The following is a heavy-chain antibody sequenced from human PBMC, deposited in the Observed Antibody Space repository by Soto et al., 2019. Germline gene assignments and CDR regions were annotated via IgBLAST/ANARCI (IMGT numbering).Heavy chain of an antibody. CDR2: ISGSGGST. V-gene: IGHV3-23*01. D-gene: IGHD3-3*01. J-gene: IGHJ4*02. Sequence: GGSLRLSCAASGFTFSSYAMSWVRQAPGKGLEWVSAISGSGGSTYYADSVKGRFTISRDNSKNTLYLQMNSLRAEDTAVYYCAKHPYYDFWSGYYSSPPYFDYWSQGTLVTVSS. CDR1: GFTFSSYA. CDR3: AKHPYYDFWSGYYSSPPYFDY.